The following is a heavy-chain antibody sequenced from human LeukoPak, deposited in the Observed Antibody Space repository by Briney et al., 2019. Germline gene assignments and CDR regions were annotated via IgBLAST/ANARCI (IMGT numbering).Heavy chain of an antibody. CDR1: GFTFSSYD. J-gene: IGHJ5*02. CDR2: IGIAGDT. Sequence: GGSLRLSCAASGFTFSSYDMHWVRQTTGRGLEWVSGIGIAGDTHYHGSVKGRFTISRDNDKKSLHLQMNSLRAGDTAVYYCARAPQRSGGFDPWAREPWSASPQ. CDR3: ARAPQRSGGFDP. D-gene: IGHD3-10*01. V-gene: IGHV3-13*04.